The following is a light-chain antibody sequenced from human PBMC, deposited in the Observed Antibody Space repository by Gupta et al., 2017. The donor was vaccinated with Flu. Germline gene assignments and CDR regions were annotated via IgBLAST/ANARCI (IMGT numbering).Light chain of an antibody. V-gene: IGKV1-5*03. J-gene: IGKJ1*01. Sequence: DIQLTQSPSTLSASVGDRVTITCRASQTIDSWLAWYQKKPGRAPKSLIYKASSLETGVPSRFSGRGSGTEFSLTISSLQPDDFATYYCQQYRSSPWTFGQGTKVEIK. CDR1: QTIDSW. CDR3: QQYRSSPWT. CDR2: KAS.